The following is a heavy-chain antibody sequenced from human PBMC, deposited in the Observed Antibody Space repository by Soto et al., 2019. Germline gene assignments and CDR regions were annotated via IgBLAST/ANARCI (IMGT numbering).Heavy chain of an antibody. CDR1: GYCVTTQG. Sequence: GSVKVSFKACGYCVTTQGITLVRQAPGQGLEWMGLITTYSGHTSYSPSLQGRVSMTRDTATSTAYMEMKSLRADDTAVYYCERVVMTTVPESYYYGMDVWGQGTTVTVSS. J-gene: IGHJ6*02. D-gene: IGHD4-4*01. CDR2: ITTYSGHT. CDR3: ERVVMTTVPESYYYGMDV. V-gene: IGHV1-18*01.